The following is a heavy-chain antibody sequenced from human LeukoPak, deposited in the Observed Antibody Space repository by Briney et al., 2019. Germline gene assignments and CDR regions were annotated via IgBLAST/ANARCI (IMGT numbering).Heavy chain of an antibody. CDR2: ISGSGGST. CDR1: GFTFSSYA. D-gene: IGHD3-10*01. Sequence: GGSLRLSCAASGFTFSSYAMSWVRQAPGKGLEWVSAISGSGGSTYYADSVKGRFTISRDNSKNTLYLQMNSLRAEDTAVYYCAKDTGGSGSYRYDYWGQGTLVTVSS. V-gene: IGHV3-23*01. CDR3: AKDTGGSGSYRYDY. J-gene: IGHJ4*02.